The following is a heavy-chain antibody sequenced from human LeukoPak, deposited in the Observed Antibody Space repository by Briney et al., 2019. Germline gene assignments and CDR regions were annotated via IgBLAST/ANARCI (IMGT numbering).Heavy chain of an antibody. D-gene: IGHD2-21*02. Sequence: GGSLRLSCSASGFIFTNYWMTWVRQAPGKGLEWVANIKQDGSEKYYVDSVKGRFTISRDNAKNSLFLQMNSLRDEDTAVYYCARDSGGDPSFDNWGQGSLVTVSS. V-gene: IGHV3-7*01. CDR3: ARDSGGDPSFDN. J-gene: IGHJ4*02. CDR1: GFIFTNYW. CDR2: IKQDGSEK.